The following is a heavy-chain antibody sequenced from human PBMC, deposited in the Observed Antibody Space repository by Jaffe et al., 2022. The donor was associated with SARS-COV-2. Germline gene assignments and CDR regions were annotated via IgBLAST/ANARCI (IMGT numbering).Heavy chain of an antibody. CDR1: GDSISSYY. D-gene: IGHD1-26*01. Sequence: QVQLQESGPGLVKPSETLSLTCSVSGDSISSYYWSWIRQPPGKGLEWIGYIHSSGTANYSPSLKSRVTMSHDTSRNQFSLRLTSVTAEDTAVYFCAKVIGSPPGRFDPWGQGILVTVSS. CDR2: IHSSGTA. CDR3: AKVIGSPPGRFDP. V-gene: IGHV4-59*01. J-gene: IGHJ5*02.